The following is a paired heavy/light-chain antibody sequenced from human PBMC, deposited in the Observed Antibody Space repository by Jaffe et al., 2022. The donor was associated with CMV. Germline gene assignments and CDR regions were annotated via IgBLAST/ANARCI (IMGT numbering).Light chain of an antibody. CDR1: SSDVGNYNL. Sequence: QSALTQPASVSGSPGQSVTISCIGTSSDVGNYNLVSWYQQYPGKAPKLMIYEVTKRPSGVSNRFSGSRSGNTASLTISGLQAEDEGDYYCCSYARSAPFVLFGGGTKLTVL. CDR3: CSYARSAPFVL. V-gene: IGLV2-23*02. CDR2: EVT. J-gene: IGLJ2*01.
Heavy chain of an antibody. V-gene: IGHV3-30*18. J-gene: IGHJ3*01. CDR2: ISYDGAYE. CDR1: GFTFSSYG. CDR3: AKDLFWELVTLPGDAFDV. Sequence: QVQLVESGGGVVQPGKSLRLSCAASGFTFSSYGMHWVRQAPGKGLEWVAVISYDGAYEDYADFVKGRFTISRDNSNYVLYLQVNSLRVEDTAVYYCAKDLFWELVTLPGDAFDVWGQGTRVTVSS. D-gene: IGHD1-7*01.